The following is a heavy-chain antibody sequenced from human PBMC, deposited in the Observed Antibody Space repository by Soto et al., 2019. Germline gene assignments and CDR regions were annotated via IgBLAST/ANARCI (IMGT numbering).Heavy chain of an antibody. D-gene: IGHD1-26*01. CDR2: ISWNSGSI. J-gene: IGHJ4*02. V-gene: IGHV3-9*01. Sequence: EVQLVESGGGLVQPGRSLRLSCAASGFTFDDYAMHCVRQAPGKGLEWVSGISWNSGSIGYADSVKGRFTISRDNAKNSLYLQMNSLRPEDTALYYCAKDRSYVDGVGFADYWGQGTLVTVSS. CDR1: GFTFDDYA. CDR3: AKDRSYVDGVGFADY.